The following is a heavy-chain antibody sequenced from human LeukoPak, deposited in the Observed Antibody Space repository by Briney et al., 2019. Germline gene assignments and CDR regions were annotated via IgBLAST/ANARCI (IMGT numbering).Heavy chain of an antibody. CDR1: GFAFDEHG. D-gene: IGHD2-2*01. CDR3: ARAPITSPFYFDY. V-gene: IGHV3-20*04. Sequence: PAGGSLRLSCTASGFAFDEHGMSWVRQVPGKGLEWVSGINWSGGSTGYADPLRGRFTISRDNAKNSLYLQMDSLRAEDTALHYCARAPITSPFYFDYWGQGTLVTVSS. J-gene: IGHJ4*02. CDR2: INWSGGST.